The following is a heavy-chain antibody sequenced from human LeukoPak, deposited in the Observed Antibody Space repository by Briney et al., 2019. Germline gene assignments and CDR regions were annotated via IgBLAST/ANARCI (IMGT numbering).Heavy chain of an antibody. Sequence: PGGSLRLSCAASGFTFSSYEMNWVRQAPGKGLEWVSYISSSGSTIYYADSVKGRFTISRDNAKNSLYLQMNSLRVEDTAVYFCASKWRDPVYWGQGALVTVSS. CDR1: GFTFSSYE. CDR3: ASKWRDPVY. V-gene: IGHV3-48*03. D-gene: IGHD5-12*01. CDR2: ISSSGSTI. J-gene: IGHJ4*02.